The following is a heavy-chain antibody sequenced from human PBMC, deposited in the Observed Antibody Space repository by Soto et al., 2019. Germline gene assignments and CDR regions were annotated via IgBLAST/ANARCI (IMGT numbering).Heavy chain of an antibody. J-gene: IGHJ5*02. V-gene: IGHV1-8*01. CDR2: MNPGSGDT. D-gene: IGHD3-16*01. CDR3: ARMATFGSLNWFDP. Sequence: ASVKVSCKASGYSFTNNDVSWVRQATGQGLEWMGWMNPGSGDTGYAQKFQGRVTMTRDISIDTAYLELSSLRSDDTAIYYCARMATFGSLNWFDPWGQGTLVRVCS. CDR1: GYSFTNND.